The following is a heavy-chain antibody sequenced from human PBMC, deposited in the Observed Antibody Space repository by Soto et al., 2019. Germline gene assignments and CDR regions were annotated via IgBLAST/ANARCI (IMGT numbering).Heavy chain of an antibody. CDR3: ATSFGGDSDDY. J-gene: IGHJ4*02. CDR2: IYYSGST. D-gene: IGHD3-16*01. CDR1: GGSISSSSYY. Sequence: QLQLQESGPGLGKPSETLSPTCTVSGGSISSSSYYWGWIRQPPGKGLEWIGSIYYSGSTYYNPSLKSRVTISVDTSKNQFSLKLSSVTAADTAVYYCATSFGGDSDDYWGQGTLVTVSS. V-gene: IGHV4-39*01.